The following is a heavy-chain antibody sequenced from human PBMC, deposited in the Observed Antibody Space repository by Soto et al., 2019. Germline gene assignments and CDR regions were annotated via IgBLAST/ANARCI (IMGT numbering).Heavy chain of an antibody. V-gene: IGHV4-31*03. CDR1: GGSISSGGYY. J-gene: IGHJ5*02. CDR2: IYYSGRT. CDR3: ARGSFSSSPSSFDP. Sequence: SETLSLTSTVSGGSISSGGYYWSWIRQHPGKGLEWIGYIYYSGRTYYNPSLHSRVSIAVDTTENQFSLKLTSVTAADTSVYYCARGSFSSSPSSFDPWGRGTLVTVSS. D-gene: IGHD6-6*01.